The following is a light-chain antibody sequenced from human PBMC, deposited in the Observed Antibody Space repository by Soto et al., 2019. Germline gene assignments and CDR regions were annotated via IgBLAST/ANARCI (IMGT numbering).Light chain of an antibody. CDR3: QQYNSYPYT. Sequence: DIQMTQSPSTLSASVGDGVTITCRASQSISNWLAWYQQKPGKAPKLLLYKASTLQSGVPSRFSGSGSGTEFTLTISSLQPDDFATYYCQQYNSYPYTFGQGTKVDIK. CDR1: QSISNW. CDR2: KAS. J-gene: IGKJ2*01. V-gene: IGKV1-5*03.